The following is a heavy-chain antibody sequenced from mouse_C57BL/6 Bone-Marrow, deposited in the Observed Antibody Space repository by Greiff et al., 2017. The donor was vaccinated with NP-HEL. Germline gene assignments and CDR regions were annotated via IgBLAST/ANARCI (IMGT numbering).Heavy chain of an antibody. J-gene: IGHJ4*01. V-gene: IGHV5-9-1*02. D-gene: IGHD3-2*02. CDR2: ISSGGDYI. CDR1: GFTFSSYA. CDR3: TRVRGRATAQAIGPYAMDY. Sequence: EVMLVESGEGLVKPGGSLKLSCAASGFTFSSYAMSWVRQTPEKRLEWVAYISSGGDYIYYADTVKGRFTISRDNARNTLYLQMSSLKSEDTAMYYCTRVRGRATAQAIGPYAMDYWGQGTSVTVSS.